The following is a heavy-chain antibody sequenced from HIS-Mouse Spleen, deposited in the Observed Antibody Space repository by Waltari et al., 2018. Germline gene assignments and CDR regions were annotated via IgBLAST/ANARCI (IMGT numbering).Heavy chain of an antibody. CDR2: ISYDGSNK. D-gene: IGHD6-6*01. J-gene: IGHJ4*02. CDR1: GFTFSSYA. CDR3: ARVRYSSSYYFDY. Sequence: SLRLSCAASGFTFSSYAMHWVRQAPGKGLEWVAVISYDGSNKYYADSVKGRFTISRDNSKNTLYLQMNSLRAEDTAVYYCARVRYSSSYYFDYWGQGTLVTVSS. V-gene: IGHV3-30-3*01.